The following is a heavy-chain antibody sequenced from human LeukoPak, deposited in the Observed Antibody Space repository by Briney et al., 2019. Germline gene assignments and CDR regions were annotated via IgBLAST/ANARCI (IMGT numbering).Heavy chain of an antibody. D-gene: IGHD5-18*01. V-gene: IGHV1-24*01. Sequence: ASVKVSCKVSGYTLTELSMHWVRQAPGKGLEWMGGFDPEDGETIYAQKFQGRVTMTEDTSTDTAYMELSSLRSKDTAVYYCATVTRGYSYGSNYYYYGVDVWGQGTTVTVSS. J-gene: IGHJ6*02. CDR1: GYTLTELS. CDR2: FDPEDGET. CDR3: ATVTRGYSYGSNYYYYGVDV.